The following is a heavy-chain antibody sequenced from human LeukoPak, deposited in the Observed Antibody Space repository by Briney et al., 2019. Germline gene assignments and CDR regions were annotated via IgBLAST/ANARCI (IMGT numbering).Heavy chain of an antibody. CDR2: IKSDGVA. CDR1: GFSVRSNY. J-gene: IGHJ4*02. CDR3: AKDLDGPIAAAIH. D-gene: IGHD6-13*01. V-gene: IGHV3-53*05. Sequence: GGSLRLSCAASGFSVRSNYMSWVRQAPGKGLEWVSVIKSDGVARYADSVKGRFTISRDNAKNSLYLQMNSLRAEDTALYYCAKDLDGPIAAAIHWGQGTLVTVSS.